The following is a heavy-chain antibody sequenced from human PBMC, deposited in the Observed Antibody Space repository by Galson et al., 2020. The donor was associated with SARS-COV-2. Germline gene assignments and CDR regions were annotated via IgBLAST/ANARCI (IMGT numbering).Heavy chain of an antibody. CDR1: GDSITNTNFC. D-gene: IGHD1-26*01. Sequence: TLSLTCSVSGDSITNTNFCWGWMRQPPGKVPEWIGSFYYSGSNYNNPSLESRVTMSVDTSKNQFSLTVASLTAADTAVYYCARAPSGNYYTFDKWGQGTLVTVSS. CDR3: ARAPSGNYYTFDK. J-gene: IGHJ4*02. CDR2: FYYSGSN. V-gene: IGHV4-39*07.